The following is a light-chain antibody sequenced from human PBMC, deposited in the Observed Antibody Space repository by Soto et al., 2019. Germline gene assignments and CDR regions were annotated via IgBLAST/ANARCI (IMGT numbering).Light chain of an antibody. CDR2: EVS. V-gene: IGLV2-8*01. Sequence: QSALTQPASVSGSPGQSITISCTGTRTDVGGYNYVSWYQQHPGKAPKLIIYEVSKRPSDIPDRFSGSKSGNTASLAVSGLQAEDEADYYCSSYAATNNYVFGTGTKVTVL. CDR1: RTDVGGYNY. CDR3: SSYAATNNYV. J-gene: IGLJ1*01.